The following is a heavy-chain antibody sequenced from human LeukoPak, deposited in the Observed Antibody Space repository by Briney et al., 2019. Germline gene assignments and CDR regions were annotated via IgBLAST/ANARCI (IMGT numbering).Heavy chain of an antibody. V-gene: IGHV1-2*02. CDR3: ARANYDILTGSAPPRY. D-gene: IGHD3-9*01. CDR2: INPNNGGT. CDR1: GYTFTGYY. Sequence: ASVKVSCKASGYTFTGYYMHWVRQAPGQGLEWMGWINPNNGGTNYAQKFQGRVTMTRDTSTSTVYMELSSLRSEDTAVYYCARANYDILTGSAPPRYWGQGTLVTVSS. J-gene: IGHJ4*02.